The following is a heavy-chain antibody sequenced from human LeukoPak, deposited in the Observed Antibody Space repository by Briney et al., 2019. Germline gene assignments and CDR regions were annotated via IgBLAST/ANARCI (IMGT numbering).Heavy chain of an antibody. Sequence: ASVKASCKASGYTFTSYDISWVRQAPGQGLEWMGWMNPNSGNTGYAQKFQGRVTMTRDTSISTAYMELSSLRSEDPAVYCCARMSYYDRRGDNWFDPWGQGTLVIVSS. D-gene: IGHD3-22*01. CDR2: MNPNSGNT. V-gene: IGHV1-8*02. CDR3: ARMSYYDRRGDNWFDP. CDR1: GYTFTSYD. J-gene: IGHJ5*02.